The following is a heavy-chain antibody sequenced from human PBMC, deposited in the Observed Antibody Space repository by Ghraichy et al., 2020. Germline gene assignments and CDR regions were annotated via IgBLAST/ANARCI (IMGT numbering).Heavy chain of an antibody. D-gene: IGHD1-26*01. CDR2: MNPNSGNT. J-gene: IGHJ6*02. Sequence: ASVKVSCKASGYTFTSYDINWVRQATGQGLEWMGWMNPNSGNTGYAQKFQGRVTMTRNTSISTAYMELSSLRSEDTAVYYCASGIKEWELLHERDYYGMDVWGQGTTVTVSS. CDR1: GYTFTSYD. V-gene: IGHV1-8*01. CDR3: ASGIKEWELLHERDYYGMDV.